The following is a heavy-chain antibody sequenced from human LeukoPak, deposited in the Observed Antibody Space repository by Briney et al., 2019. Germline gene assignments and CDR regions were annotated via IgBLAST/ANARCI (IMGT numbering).Heavy chain of an antibody. V-gene: IGHV3-30-3*01. J-gene: IGHJ4*02. CDR1: GFSFSDYA. CDR2: TSHNEGNR. D-gene: IGHD5-18*01. CDR3: ARGPGLAMGKGYFDY. Sequence: GESLKISCAASGFSFSDYAMHWARQAPAKGLEWVAATSHNEGNRYYADSVKGRFTISRDNSRNTLYLEVNSLRTDDTAVYFCARGPGLAMGKGYFDYCGQGTLVTVSS.